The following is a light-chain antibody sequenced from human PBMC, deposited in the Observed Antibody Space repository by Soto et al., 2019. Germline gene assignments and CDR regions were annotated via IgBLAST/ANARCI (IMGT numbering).Light chain of an antibody. CDR3: QQRNNWPPEIT. CDR1: QSISIY. V-gene: IGKV3-11*01. J-gene: IGKJ5*01. CDR2: DAS. Sequence: EIVLTQSPATLSLSAGERATLSCRASQSISIYLAWYQQKPGQAPRLLIYDASNRATGIPARFSGSGSGKDFTLTISSLEPEDFAVYYCQQRNNWPPEITFGQGTRLEIK.